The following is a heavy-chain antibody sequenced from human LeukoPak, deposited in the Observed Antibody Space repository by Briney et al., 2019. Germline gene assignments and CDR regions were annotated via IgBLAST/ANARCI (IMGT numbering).Heavy chain of an antibody. CDR1: GGSISSCSYY. CDR3: ARDLRITARPPTYYYYYYMDV. CDR2: IYTSGST. Sequence: SETLSLTCTVSGGSISSCSYYWSWIRQPAGKGLEWIGRIYTSGSTSYNPSLTSRVTISVDTSKNQFSLKLYSVTAADAAVYFCARDLRITARPPTYYYYYYMDVWGKGTTVTVSS. V-gene: IGHV4-61*02. D-gene: IGHD6-6*01. J-gene: IGHJ6*03.